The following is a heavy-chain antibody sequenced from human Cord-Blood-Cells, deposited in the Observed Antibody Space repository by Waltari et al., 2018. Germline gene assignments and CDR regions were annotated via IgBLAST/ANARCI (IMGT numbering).Heavy chain of an antibody. CDR3: AKDGGRGWLVNY. Sequence: QVQLVESGGGVVQPGRSLRPSCAASGFTFSSYGMHWVRQAPGKGLEWVAVISYDGSNKYYADSVKGRFTISRDNSKNTLYLQMNSLRAEDTAVYYCAKDGGRGWLVNYWGQGTLVTVSS. J-gene: IGHJ4*02. CDR1: GFTFSSYG. CDR2: ISYDGSNK. V-gene: IGHV3-30*18. D-gene: IGHD6-19*01.